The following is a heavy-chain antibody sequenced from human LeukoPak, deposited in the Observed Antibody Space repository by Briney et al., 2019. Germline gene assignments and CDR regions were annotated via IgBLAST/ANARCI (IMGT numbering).Heavy chain of an antibody. J-gene: IGHJ4*02. Sequence: GGSLRLSCAASGFTFTSHDMNWVRQAPGKGLEWLAYISDAGNTVYYADSVKGRFTISRDNAKNSLSLQMNSLSAEDTAVYYCVEGGKKQQWLPVPPYYFISWGQGTLVTVSS. CDR2: ISDAGNTV. V-gene: IGHV3-48*03. D-gene: IGHD5-18*01. CDR1: GFTFTSHD. CDR3: VEGGKKQQWLPVPPYYFIS.